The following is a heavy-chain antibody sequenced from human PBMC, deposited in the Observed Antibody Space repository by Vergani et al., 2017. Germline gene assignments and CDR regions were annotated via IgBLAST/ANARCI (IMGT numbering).Heavy chain of an antibody. CDR3: ASSDARRERREYYYYYMDV. J-gene: IGHJ6*03. V-gene: IGHV3-23*01. Sequence: EVQLLESGGGLVQPGGSLRLSCAASGFTFSSYAMSCVRQAPGKGLEWVSAISGSGGSTYYADSVKGRFTISRDNFKNTLYLQMNSLTAEDTAVYYCASSDARRERREYYYYYMDVWSKGTTVTVSS. CDR1: GFTFSSYA. D-gene: IGHD1-1*01. CDR2: ISGSGGST.